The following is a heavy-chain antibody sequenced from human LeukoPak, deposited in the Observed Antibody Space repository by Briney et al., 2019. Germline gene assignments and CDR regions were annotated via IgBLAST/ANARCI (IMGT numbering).Heavy chain of an antibody. CDR2: IYTSGST. Sequence: SETLSLTCTVSGGSTSSYYWSWIRQPAGKGLEWIGRIYTSGSTNYNPSLKSRVTMSVDTSKNQFSLKLSSVTAADTAVYYCARDADYYDSSGYYGPDDAFDIWGQGTMVTVSP. D-gene: IGHD3-22*01. CDR1: GGSTSSYY. CDR3: ARDADYYDSSGYYGPDDAFDI. V-gene: IGHV4-4*07. J-gene: IGHJ3*02.